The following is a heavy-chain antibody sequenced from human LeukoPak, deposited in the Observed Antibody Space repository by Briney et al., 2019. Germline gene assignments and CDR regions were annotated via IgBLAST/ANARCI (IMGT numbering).Heavy chain of an antibody. CDR2: INPSGGST. CDR3: ARAPDWYSSSAGNWFDP. CDR1: GYTFTSYY. D-gene: IGHD6-6*01. Sequence: ASVRVSCKASGYTFTSYYMHWVRQAPGQGLEWMGIINPSGGSTSYAQKFQGRVTMTRDTSTSTVYMELSSLRSEDTAVYYCARAPDWYSSSAGNWFDPWGQGTLVTVSS. V-gene: IGHV1-46*01. J-gene: IGHJ5*02.